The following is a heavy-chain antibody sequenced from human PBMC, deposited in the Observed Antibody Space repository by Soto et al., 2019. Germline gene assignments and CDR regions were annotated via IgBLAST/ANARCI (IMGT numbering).Heavy chain of an antibody. J-gene: IGHJ4*02. CDR1: GFTFSSYG. V-gene: IGHV3-33*01. Sequence: QVQLVESGGGVVQPGRSLRLSCAASGFTFSSYGMHWVRQAPGKGLEWVAVIWYDGSNKYYADSVKGRFTISRDNSKNTLDLQMNSLIAEDTAVYFCARAPQGGEWFDYWCQGTLVTVSS. CDR3: ARAPQGGEWFDY. D-gene: IGHD3-16*01. CDR2: IWYDGSNK.